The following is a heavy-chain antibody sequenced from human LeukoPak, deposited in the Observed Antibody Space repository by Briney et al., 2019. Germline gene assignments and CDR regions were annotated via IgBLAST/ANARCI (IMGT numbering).Heavy chain of an antibody. CDR3: ARHQALGFGEFIDY. J-gene: IGHJ4*02. V-gene: IGHV5-51*01. D-gene: IGHD3-10*01. CDR2: IYPGDSDT. CDR1: GYSFTSYW. Sequence: PGGSLKISCQGSGYSFTSYWIGWVRQLPGKGLEWMGIIYPGDSDTIYSPSSQGQVTISADKSISTAYLQWSSLKASDTAMYYCARHQALGFGEFIDYWGQGTLVTVSS.